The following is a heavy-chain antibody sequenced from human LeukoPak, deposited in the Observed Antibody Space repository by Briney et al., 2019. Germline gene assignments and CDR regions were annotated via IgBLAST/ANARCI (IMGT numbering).Heavy chain of an antibody. CDR1: GYTFTSYG. D-gene: IGHD1-1*01. J-gene: IGHJ6*02. V-gene: IGHV1-18*01. CDR2: ISAYNGNT. CDR3: ARTQEGLERRGPYGMDV. Sequence: GASVKVSCKASGYTFTSYGISWVRQAPGQGLEWMGWISAYNGNTNYAQKLQGRVTMTTDTSTSTAYMELRSLRSDDTAVYYCARTQEGLERRGPYGMDVWGQGTTVTVSS.